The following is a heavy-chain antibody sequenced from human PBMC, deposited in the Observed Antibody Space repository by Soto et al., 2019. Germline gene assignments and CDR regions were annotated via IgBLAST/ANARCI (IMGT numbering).Heavy chain of an antibody. Sequence: QVQLVQSGAEVEKPGSSVKVSCTASGGTFSNYAITWVRQAPGQGLEWMGELIPVLGTTNYAQKFQGRVTLTVDESTTTAFMELNSLRSEDTAVYYCARGLNDDPYDMDVWGQGTTVTVSS. CDR1: GGTFSNYA. V-gene: IGHV1-69*11. CDR2: LIPVLGTT. J-gene: IGHJ6*02. D-gene: IGHD1-1*01. CDR3: ARGLNDDPYDMDV.